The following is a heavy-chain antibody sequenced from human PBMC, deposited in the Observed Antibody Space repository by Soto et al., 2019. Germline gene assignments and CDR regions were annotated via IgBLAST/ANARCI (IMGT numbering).Heavy chain of an antibody. CDR1: GGSISRYY. CDR3: ATPPPNRYSSSRKTASYFDY. J-gene: IGHJ4*02. CDR2: IYYSGST. V-gene: IGHV4-39*01. Sequence: PSETLSLTCTVSGGSISRYYWGWIRQPPGKGLEWIGSIYYSGSTYYNPSLKSRVTISVDTSKNQFSLKLSSVTAADTAVYYCATPPPNRYSSSRKTASYFDYWGQGTLVTVS. D-gene: IGHD6-6*01.